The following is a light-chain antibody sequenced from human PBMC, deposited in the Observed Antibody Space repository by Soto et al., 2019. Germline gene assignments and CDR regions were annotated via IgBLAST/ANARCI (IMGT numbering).Light chain of an antibody. CDR3: VQYNSYWT. CDR1: QDIRND. CDR2: AAS. J-gene: IGKJ1*01. V-gene: IGKV1-17*02. Sequence: DIRMTQSPSSLSASVGDSVTITCRPSQDIRNDLGWFQVKPGKAPKSLIYAASRLQSGVPSRFSGSGSETEFSLTIINLQPEDFATYFCVQYNSYWTFGQGTKVDIK.